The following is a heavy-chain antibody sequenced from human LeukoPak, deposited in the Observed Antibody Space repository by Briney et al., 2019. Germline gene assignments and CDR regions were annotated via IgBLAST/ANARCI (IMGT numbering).Heavy chain of an antibody. D-gene: IGHD1-26*01. CDR1: GFTFSSYA. CDR2: ISGSGGST. Sequence: TGGSLRLSCAASGFTFSSYAMSWVRQAPGKGLEWVSAISGSGGSTYYADSVKGRFTISRDNSKNTLYLQMNSLRAEDTAVYYCAKSSRPYSGSYRPYYFDYWGQGTLVTVSS. CDR3: AKSSRPYSGSYRPYYFDY. J-gene: IGHJ4*02. V-gene: IGHV3-23*01.